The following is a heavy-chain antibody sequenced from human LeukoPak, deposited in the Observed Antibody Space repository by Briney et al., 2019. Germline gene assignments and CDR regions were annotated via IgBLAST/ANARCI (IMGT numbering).Heavy chain of an antibody. CDR2: ISAYNGNT. CDR3: ARDDPDSSGWYEVDY. J-gene: IGHJ4*02. Sequence: ASVKVSCKASGYTFTSYGISWVRQAPGQGLEWMGWISAYNGNTNYAQKLQGRVTMTTDTSTSTAYMQLRSLRSDDTAGYYCARDDPDSSGWYEVDYWGQGTLVTVSS. V-gene: IGHV1-18*04. D-gene: IGHD6-19*01. CDR1: GYTFTSYG.